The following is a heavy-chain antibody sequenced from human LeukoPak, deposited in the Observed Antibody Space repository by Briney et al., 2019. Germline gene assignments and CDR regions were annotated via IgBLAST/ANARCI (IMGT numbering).Heavy chain of an antibody. D-gene: IGHD4-23*01. Sequence: PSETLSLTCTVSGGSISSSSYYWGWIRQPPGKGLEWIGSIYYSGSTYYNPSLKSRVTISVDTSKNQFSLKLSSVTAADTAIYHCARHVPHENGDKRGFEQWGQGTLVTVSS. J-gene: IGHJ4*02. CDR3: ARHVPHENGDKRGFEQ. CDR1: GGSISSSSYY. V-gene: IGHV4-39*01. CDR2: IYYSGST.